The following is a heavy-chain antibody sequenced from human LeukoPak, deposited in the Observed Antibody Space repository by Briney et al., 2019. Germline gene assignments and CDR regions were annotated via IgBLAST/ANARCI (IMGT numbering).Heavy chain of an antibody. CDR3: AKSGGSGPIFGVDY. CDR2: IRYDGSNK. Sequence: PGGSLRLSCAASGFTFSSYGMHWVRQAPSKGLEWVAFIRYDGSNKYYADSVKGRFTISRDNSKNTLYLQMNSLRAEDTAVYYCAKSGGSGPIFGVDYWGQGTLVTVSS. V-gene: IGHV3-30*02. D-gene: IGHD3-3*01. CDR1: GFTFSSYG. J-gene: IGHJ4*02.